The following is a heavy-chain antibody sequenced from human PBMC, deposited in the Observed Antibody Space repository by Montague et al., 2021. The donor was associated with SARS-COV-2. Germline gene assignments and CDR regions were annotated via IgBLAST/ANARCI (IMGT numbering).Heavy chain of an antibody. CDR3: ARVRRRELLELGGLDF. CDR2: IYYSGST. V-gene: IGHV4-39*07. J-gene: IGHJ6*02. Sequence: SETLSLTCTVSGGSISSSSYYWGWIRQPPGKGLEWIGRIYYSGSTXYNPSLKSRVTISVDTSKNQFSLKLSSVTAADTAVYYCARVRRRELLELGGLDFWGQGTMVTVSS. CDR1: GGSISSSSYY. D-gene: IGHD1-26*01.